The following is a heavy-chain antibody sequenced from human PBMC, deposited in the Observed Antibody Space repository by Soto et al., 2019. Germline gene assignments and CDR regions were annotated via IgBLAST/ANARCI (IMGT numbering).Heavy chain of an antibody. CDR1: GGSISSYY. Sequence: QVQLQESGPGLVKPSETMSLSCTVSGGSISSYYWSWFRQSPGKRMEWIGYVHHSWGTSYNPSLQGRGAVSIVRTKSQFSLRVTSVTATDTAVYYCARQGFGPLHGQVDVWGQGTRVTVSS. D-gene: IGHD3-10*01. J-gene: IGHJ6*01. V-gene: IGHV4-59*08. CDR3: ARQGFGPLHGQVDV. CDR2: VHHSWGT.